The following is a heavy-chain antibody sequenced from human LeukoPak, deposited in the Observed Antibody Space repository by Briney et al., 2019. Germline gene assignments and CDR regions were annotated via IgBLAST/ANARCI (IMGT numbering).Heavy chain of an antibody. J-gene: IGHJ1*01. D-gene: IGHD3-22*01. V-gene: IGHV4-30-4*07. CDR3: VGGVYYYDSSGYSGYFQH. CDR2: IYYSGNT. Sequence: SETLSLTCAVSGGSMSSDDYSWSWIRQPPGKRLEWIGFIYYSGNTYYNSSLKSRITISVDTSKNQFSLKLSSVTAADTAVYYCVGGVYYYDSSGYSGYFQHWGQGTLVTVSS. CDR1: GGSMSSDDYS.